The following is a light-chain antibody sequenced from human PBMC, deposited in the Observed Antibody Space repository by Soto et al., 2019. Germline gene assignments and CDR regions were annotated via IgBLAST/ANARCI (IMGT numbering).Light chain of an antibody. CDR2: EGS. J-gene: IGLJ3*02. CDR3: CSYAGSSTWV. V-gene: IGLV2-23*01. Sequence: QSALTQPASVSGSPGQSITISCTGTSSDVGSYNHVSWYQQYPGKAPKLMIYEGSKRPSGVSNRFSGSKSGNTASLTISGLQAEDEADYYFCSYAGSSTWVFGGGTKLTVL. CDR1: SSDVGSYNH.